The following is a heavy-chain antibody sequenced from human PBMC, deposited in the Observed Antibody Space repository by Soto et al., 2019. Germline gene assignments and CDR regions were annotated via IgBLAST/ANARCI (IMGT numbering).Heavy chain of an antibody. CDR3: ARDHSSGWYRAAAFDI. D-gene: IGHD6-19*01. Sequence: GGSLRLPCAASGFTFSSYSMNWVSQAPGKGLEWVSYISSSSSTIYYADSVKGRFTISRDNAKNSLYLQMNSLRDEDTAVYYCARDHSSGWYRAAAFDIWGQGTMVTVSS. CDR2: ISSSSSTI. CDR1: GFTFSSYS. J-gene: IGHJ3*02. V-gene: IGHV3-48*02.